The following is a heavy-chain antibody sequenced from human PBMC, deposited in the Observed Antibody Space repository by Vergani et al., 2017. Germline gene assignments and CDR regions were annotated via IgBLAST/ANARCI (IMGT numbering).Heavy chain of an antibody. CDR1: GGTFSSHA. CDR2: IIPIFGTA. J-gene: IGHJ6*03. CDR3: ASWGSCSSTSCRGGYYYYYMDV. Sequence: QVQLVQSGAEVKKPGSSVKVSCKASGGTFSSHAISWVRQAPGQGLEWMGRIIPIFGTANYAQKFQGRVTITADESTSTAYMELSSLRSEDTAVYYCASWGSCSSTSCRGGYYYYYMDVWGKGTTVTVSS. D-gene: IGHD2-2*01. V-gene: IGHV1-69*18.